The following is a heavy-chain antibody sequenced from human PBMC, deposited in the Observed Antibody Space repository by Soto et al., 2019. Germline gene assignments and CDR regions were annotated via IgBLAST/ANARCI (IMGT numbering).Heavy chain of an antibody. D-gene: IGHD3-22*01. CDR1: GFTFSSYS. CDR2: ISSSSSYI. J-gene: IGHJ3*02. CDR3: ARGYHYYDSSGYDKWDAFDI. Sequence: EVQLVESGGGLVKPGGSLRLSCAASGFTFSSYSMKWVRQAPGKGLEWVSSISSSSSYIYYADSVKGRFTISRDNAKNSLYLQMNSLRAKDTAVYYCARGYHYYDSSGYDKWDAFDIWGQGTMVTVSS. V-gene: IGHV3-21*01.